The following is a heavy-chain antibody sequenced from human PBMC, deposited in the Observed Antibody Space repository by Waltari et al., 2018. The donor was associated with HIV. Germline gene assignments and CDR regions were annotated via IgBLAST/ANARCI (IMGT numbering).Heavy chain of an antibody. V-gene: IGHV3-23*01. CDR1: GCGVSSSA. Sequence: VQLLESGGGLVQSGGHLTLYCAAYGCGVSSSALIWVRPGPGKGLEWVSAIGGGGDRSYYVDSVKGRFTISRDNSKNTLSLQMNGLRAEDTAVYYCVKGGGYYDSTGNVPFDYWGQGSLVTVSS. CDR2: IGGGGDRS. J-gene: IGHJ4*02. D-gene: IGHD3-3*01. CDR3: VKGGGYYDSTGNVPFDY.